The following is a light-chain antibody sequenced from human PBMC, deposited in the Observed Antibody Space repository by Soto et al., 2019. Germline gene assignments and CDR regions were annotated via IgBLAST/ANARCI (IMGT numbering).Light chain of an antibody. CDR1: QSVSSSY. J-gene: IGKJ2*01. V-gene: IGKV3-20*01. Sequence: EIVLTQSPGTLSLSPGERATLSCRASQSVSSSYLAWYQQKPGQAPRLLIFGTSSRATGIPGRFSGSRSGTDFTLTISRLEPEDFAVYYCQQYGRSPYTFGQGTKLESK. CDR3: QQYGRSPYT. CDR2: GTS.